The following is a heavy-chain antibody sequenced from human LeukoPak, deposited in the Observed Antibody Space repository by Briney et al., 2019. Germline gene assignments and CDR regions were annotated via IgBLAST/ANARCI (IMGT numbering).Heavy chain of an antibody. J-gene: IGHJ4*02. CDR2: IYHSGTT. Sequence: SETLSLTCTVSGYSISSGYYWGWIRQPPGKGLEWIGSIYHSGTTYYNPSLKSRVTISVDTSKNQFSLKLNSVTAADTAIYYCARADIAVAGTNFDYWGQGTLVTVSS. V-gene: IGHV4-38-2*02. CDR3: ARADIAVAGTNFDY. D-gene: IGHD6-19*01. CDR1: GYSISSGYY.